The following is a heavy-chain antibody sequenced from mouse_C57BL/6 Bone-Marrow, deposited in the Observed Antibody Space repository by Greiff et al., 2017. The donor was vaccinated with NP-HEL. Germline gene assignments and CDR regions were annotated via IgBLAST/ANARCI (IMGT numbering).Heavy chain of an antibody. Sequence: QVQLQQSGAELVRPGPSVTLSCKASGYTFTDYEMHWVKQTPVQGLEWIGAVDPDTGGTTYNQKFKGKAILTADTSSSTAYMELRSLTSEDSAGYYCTGWGYSNAFGDWGQGTTLTVAS. CDR1: GYTFTDYE. J-gene: IGHJ2*01. D-gene: IGHD2-5*01. V-gene: IGHV1-15*01. CDR3: TGWGYSNAFGD. CDR2: VDPDTGGT.